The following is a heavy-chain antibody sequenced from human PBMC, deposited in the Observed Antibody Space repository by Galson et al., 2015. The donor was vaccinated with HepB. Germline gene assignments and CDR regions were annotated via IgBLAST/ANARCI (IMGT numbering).Heavy chain of an antibody. V-gene: IGHV3-30*02. Sequence: SLRLSCAASGFTFSSYGMHWVRQAPGKGLEWVAFIRYDGSNKYYADSVKGRFAISRDNSKNTLYLQMNSLRAEDTAVYYCAKDYTEGRGIAVAGTVGAFDIWGQGTMVTVSS. D-gene: IGHD6-19*01. CDR1: GFTFSSYG. J-gene: IGHJ3*02. CDR2: IRYDGSNK. CDR3: AKDYTEGRGIAVAGTVGAFDI.